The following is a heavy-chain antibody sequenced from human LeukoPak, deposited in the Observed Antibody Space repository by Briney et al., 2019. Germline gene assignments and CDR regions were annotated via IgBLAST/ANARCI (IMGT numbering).Heavy chain of an antibody. Sequence: PSETLSLTCTVSGASIRSGDYYWSWIRQPPGKGLEWIGYIYDSGSTYYNPSLKSRITISVDTSENRFSLKLSSVTATGTAVYYRARDCSGGSCYGAFDIWGQGTMVTVSS. D-gene: IGHD2-15*01. CDR1: GASIRSGDYY. CDR2: IYDSGST. V-gene: IGHV4-30-4*01. CDR3: ARDCSGGSCYGAFDI. J-gene: IGHJ3*02.